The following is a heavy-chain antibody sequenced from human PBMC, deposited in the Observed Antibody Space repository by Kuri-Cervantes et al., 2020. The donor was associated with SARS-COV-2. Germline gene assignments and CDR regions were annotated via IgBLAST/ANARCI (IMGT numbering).Heavy chain of an antibody. Sequence: GSLRLSCTVSGGSISSSSYYWGWIRQPPGKGLEWIGSIYYSGSTYYNPSLKSRVTISVDTSKNQFSLKLSSVTAADTAVYYCARRVAASYYYGMDAWGQGTTVTVSS. CDR1: GGSISSSSYY. CDR3: ARRVAASYYYGMDA. CDR2: IYYSGST. V-gene: IGHV4-39*01. J-gene: IGHJ6*02. D-gene: IGHD6-13*01.